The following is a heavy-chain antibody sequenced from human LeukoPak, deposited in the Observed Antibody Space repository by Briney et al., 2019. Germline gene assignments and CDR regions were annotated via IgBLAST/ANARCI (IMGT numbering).Heavy chain of an antibody. CDR3: ARRGDILTDYAFDY. Sequence: KPSETLSLTCSVSGGSINSNSHHWDWIRQAPGKGLEWIGNIYYSGTTSYNPSLNSRVTISVDTSKNQFSLRLSSVTAADTAVYYCARRGDILTDYAFDYWGQGTLVTVPS. CDR2: IYYSGTT. D-gene: IGHD3-9*01. J-gene: IGHJ4*02. V-gene: IGHV4-39*01. CDR1: GGSINSNSHH.